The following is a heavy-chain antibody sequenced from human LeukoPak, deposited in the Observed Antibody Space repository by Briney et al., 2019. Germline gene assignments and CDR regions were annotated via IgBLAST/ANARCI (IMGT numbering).Heavy chain of an antibody. Sequence: GGSLRLSCAAPGFTFSNYAMNWVRQAPGKGLEWVSAISDSGRTYYADSVKGRFTISRDNAKNSLYLQMNSLRAEDTAVYYCASQGSGEWGWGQGTLVTVSS. CDR1: GFTFSNYA. D-gene: IGHD6-19*01. CDR3: ASQGSGEWG. J-gene: IGHJ4*02. CDR2: ISDSGRT. V-gene: IGHV3-23*01.